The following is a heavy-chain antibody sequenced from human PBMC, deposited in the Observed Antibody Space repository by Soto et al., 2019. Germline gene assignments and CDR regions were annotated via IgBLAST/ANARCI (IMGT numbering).Heavy chain of an antibody. Sequence: QITLKESGPTLVKPTQTLTLTCTFSGFSLSTSGVGVGWIRQPPGKALEWLALIYWDDDKRYSPSLKSRLTITKDTSKNRVVLTMTNMDPVDTATYYCARLVVVTKRMGNWFYPWGQGTLVTVSS. J-gene: IGHJ5*02. D-gene: IGHD2-21*02. CDR2: IYWDDDK. CDR1: GFSLSTSGVG. V-gene: IGHV2-5*02. CDR3: ARLVVVTKRMGNWFYP.